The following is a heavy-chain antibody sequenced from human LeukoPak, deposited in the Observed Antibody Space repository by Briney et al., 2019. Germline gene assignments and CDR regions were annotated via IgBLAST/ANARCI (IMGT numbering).Heavy chain of an antibody. CDR3: AIITDYYY. CDR1: GFTFSGSP. V-gene: IGHV3-73*01. D-gene: IGHD2/OR15-2a*01. Sequence: GGSLKLSCAASGFTFSGSPIHWVRQASGKGLEWLGRIRGKSNTYATEYAASVKGRFTVSRDGSKNTAYLQMNSLKTADTAVYYCAIITDYYYWGQGTLVTVSS. J-gene: IGHJ4*02. CDR2: IRGKSNTYAT.